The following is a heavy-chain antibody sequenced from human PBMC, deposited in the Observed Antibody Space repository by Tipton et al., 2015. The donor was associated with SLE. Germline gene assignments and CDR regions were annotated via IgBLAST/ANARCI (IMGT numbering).Heavy chain of an antibody. Sequence: QVQLVQSGAEVKKPGASVRASCKASGYTFTTYYIHWVRQAPGQGLEWMGIINSGGGGTIYAQKFQGRVTMTRDTSTSTVYMELNSLRSEDTAVYYCAREKDGASDYWGQGTLVTVSS. CDR2: INSGGGGT. CDR1: GYTFTTYY. V-gene: IGHV1-46*01. CDR3: AREKDGASDY. D-gene: IGHD1-26*01. J-gene: IGHJ4*02.